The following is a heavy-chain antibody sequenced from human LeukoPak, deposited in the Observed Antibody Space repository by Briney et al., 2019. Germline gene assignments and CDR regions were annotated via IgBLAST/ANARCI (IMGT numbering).Heavy chain of an antibody. CDR2: ISYDGSNK. Sequence: PGGSLRLSCAASGFTFSSYSMNWVRQAPGKGLEWVAVISYDGSNKYYADSVKGRFTISRDNSKNTLYLQMNSLRAEDTAVYYCAKDETTLTYYYDYDAFDIWGQGTMVTVSS. CDR1: GFTFSSYS. D-gene: IGHD3-22*01. CDR3: AKDETTLTYYYDYDAFDI. V-gene: IGHV3-30*18. J-gene: IGHJ3*02.